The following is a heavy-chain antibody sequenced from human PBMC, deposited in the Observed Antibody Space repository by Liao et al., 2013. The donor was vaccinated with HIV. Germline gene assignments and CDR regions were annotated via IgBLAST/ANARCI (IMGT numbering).Heavy chain of an antibody. CDR3: VNVRLEREVVDY. CDR1: GGPLSASSYY. J-gene: IGHJ4*02. D-gene: IGHD1-1*01. V-gene: IGHV4-39*07. CDR2: LYYSGTT. Sequence: QLQLQESGPGLVKPSETLSLSCTVAGGPLSASSYYWGWIRQSPGKGLEWIGSLYYSGTTYSTPSLKSRVTISVDTSKNQFSLNLTSVTAADTAFYYCVNVRLEREVVDYWGRGTLVTVSS.